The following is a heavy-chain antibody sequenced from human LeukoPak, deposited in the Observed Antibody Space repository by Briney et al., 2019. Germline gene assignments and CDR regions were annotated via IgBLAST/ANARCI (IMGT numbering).Heavy chain of an antibody. CDR3: ARVGGYGGDFDY. CDR2: ISSSSSYI. CDR1: GFTFSSYW. Sequence: GVSLRPSCAASGFTFSSYWMNWVRQAPGKGLEWVSSISSSSSYIYYADSVKGRFTISRDNAKNSLYLQMNSLRAEDTAVYYCARVGGYGGDFDYWGQGTLVTVSS. V-gene: IGHV3-21*01. D-gene: IGHD4-23*01. J-gene: IGHJ4*02.